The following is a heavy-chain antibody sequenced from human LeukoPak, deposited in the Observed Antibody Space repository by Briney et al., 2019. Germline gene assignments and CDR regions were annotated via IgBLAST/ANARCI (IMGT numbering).Heavy chain of an antibody. CDR1: GGPLRRWGSY. V-gene: IGHV4-31*03. J-gene: IGHJ4*02. CDR2: ISYNGVT. CDR3: AREYWSGSTRHFDD. Sequence: TLSLTCTVSGGPLRRWGSYWGWLRPRAGEGLGWFGFISYNGVTYYNPSLQSRFTISVDTSKNQFALNVSSVTDADTAVYYCAREYWSGSTRHFDDWGQGTLVTVSS. D-gene: IGHD3-3*01.